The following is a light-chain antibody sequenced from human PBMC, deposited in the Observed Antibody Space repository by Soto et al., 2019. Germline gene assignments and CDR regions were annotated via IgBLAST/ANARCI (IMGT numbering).Light chain of an antibody. CDR1: QTISSW. Sequence: DIQMTQSPSTLSGSVGDRVTITCRASQTISSWLAWYQQKPGKAPKLLIYAASTLQSGVPSRFSGSGSGTEFTLTIGSLQPEDFATYYCLQHNSYPVTFGQGTKVDIK. V-gene: IGKV1-5*01. J-gene: IGKJ1*01. CDR3: LQHNSYPVT. CDR2: AAS.